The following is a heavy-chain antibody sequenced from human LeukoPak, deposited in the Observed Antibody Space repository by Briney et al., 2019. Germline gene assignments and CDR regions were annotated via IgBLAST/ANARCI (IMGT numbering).Heavy chain of an antibody. CDR1: GYTFTSYG. D-gene: IGHD6-6*01. CDR2: IGAYNGNT. CDR3: ARERLEYSSSAGSVSGY. J-gene: IGHJ4*02. V-gene: IGHV1-18*01. Sequence: ASVKVSCKASGYTFTSYGISWVRQAPGQGLEWMGWIGAYNGNTNYAQKLQGRVTMTTDTSTSTAYMELRSLRSDDTAVYYCARERLEYSSSAGSVSGYGGEGTLVTVSS.